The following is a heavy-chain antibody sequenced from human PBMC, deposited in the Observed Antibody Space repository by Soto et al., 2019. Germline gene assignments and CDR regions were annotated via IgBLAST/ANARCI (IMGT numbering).Heavy chain of an antibody. CDR2: ISYDGSNK. J-gene: IGHJ6*02. CDR3: ARSLAAARYYYYGMDV. CDR1: GFTFSSYA. D-gene: IGHD6-13*01. V-gene: IGHV3-30-3*01. Sequence: HPGGSLRLSCAASGFTFSSYAMHWVRQAPGKGLEWVAVISYDGSNKYYADSVKGRFTISRDNSKNTLYLQMNSLRAEDTAVYYCARSLAAARYYYYGMDVWGQGTTVTVSS.